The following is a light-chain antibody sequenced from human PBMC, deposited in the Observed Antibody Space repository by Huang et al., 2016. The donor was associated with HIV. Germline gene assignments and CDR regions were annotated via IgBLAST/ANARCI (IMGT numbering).Light chain of an antibody. J-gene: IGKJ4*01. CDR2: SAS. CDR1: QDINTY. Sequence: VIWMTQSPPLLSASTGDRVTINCRVSQDINTYLAWYQQKPGKAPELLIYSASVLQKGVPSRCNGSGSGTQFTLTISCLQTEDFATYYCQQYHAFPLIFGAGTKVEI. V-gene: IGKV1D-8*03. CDR3: QQYHAFPLI.